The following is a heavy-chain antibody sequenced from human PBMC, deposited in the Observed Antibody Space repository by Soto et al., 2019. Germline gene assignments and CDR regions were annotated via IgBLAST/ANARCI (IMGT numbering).Heavy chain of an antibody. CDR2: VANKPEGYTI. V-gene: IGHV3-73*01. D-gene: IGHD3-22*01. J-gene: IGHJ4*02. Sequence: GGSLRLSCAASGFTFSDSAIHWVRQAPGKGLEWVGRVANKPEGYTIIYGVSVKGRFTISRDDPQNMAYLQMNSLRAEDTAVYYCAKDYFSSGYYYGFDYWGQGTLVTVSS. CDR3: AKDYFSSGYYYGFDY. CDR1: GFTFSDSA.